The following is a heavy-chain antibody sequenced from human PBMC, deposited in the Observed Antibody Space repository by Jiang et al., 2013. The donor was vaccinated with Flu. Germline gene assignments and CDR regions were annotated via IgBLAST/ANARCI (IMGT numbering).Heavy chain of an antibody. CDR1: GYSFTSYW. CDR3: ARQSLNSGSYNDY. V-gene: IGHV5-51*01. CDR2: IYPGDSDT. J-gene: IGHJ4*02. Sequence: ISCKGSGYSFTSYWIGWVRQMPGKGLEWMGIIYPGDSDTRYSPSFQGQVTISADKSISTAYLQWSSLKASDTAMYYCARQSLNSGSYNDYWGQGTLVTVSS. D-gene: IGHD1-26*01.